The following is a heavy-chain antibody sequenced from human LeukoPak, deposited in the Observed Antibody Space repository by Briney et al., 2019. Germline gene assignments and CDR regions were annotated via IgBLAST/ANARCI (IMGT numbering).Heavy chain of an antibody. V-gene: IGHV3-23*01. CDR3: AKNGGSGTRYDWFDP. CDR2: VSGSGGPA. CDR1: GFTFSSYA. Sequence: GGSLRLSCAASGFTFSSYAMSWVRQAPGRGLEWVSGVSGSGGPAYYADSVKGRFTISRDNSKNTLYLQMNSLRAEDTAIYYCAKNGGSGTRYDWFDPWGQGTLVTVSS. D-gene: IGHD1-26*01. J-gene: IGHJ5*02.